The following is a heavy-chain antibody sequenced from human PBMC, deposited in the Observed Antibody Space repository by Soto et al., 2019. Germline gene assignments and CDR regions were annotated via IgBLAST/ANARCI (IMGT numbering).Heavy chain of an antibody. J-gene: IGHJ6*02. D-gene: IGHD5-18*01. CDR3: ARDQGYSYGTYYYYGMDV. CDR1: GFTFSSYG. V-gene: IGHV3-33*01. CDR2: IWYDGSNK. Sequence: QVQLVESGGGVVQPGRSLRLSCAASGFTFSSYGMHWVRQAPGKGLEWVAVIWYDGSNKYYADSVKGRFTISRDNSKNTLYLQMNSLRAEDTAMYYCARDQGYSYGTYYYYGMDVWGQGTTVTVSS.